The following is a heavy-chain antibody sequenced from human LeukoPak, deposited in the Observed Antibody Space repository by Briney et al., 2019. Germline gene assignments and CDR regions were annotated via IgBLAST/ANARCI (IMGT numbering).Heavy chain of an antibody. CDR2: TYYSGST. J-gene: IGHJ4*02. Sequence: SETLSLTCTVSGGSISSYYWSWIRQPPGKGLEWIGYTYYSGSTNYNPSLKSRVTISVDTSKNQFSLNLTSVTAADTAVYYCARFDYSSSSYYFDYWGQGTLVTVSS. CDR1: GGSISSYY. V-gene: IGHV4-59*12. D-gene: IGHD6-6*01. CDR3: ARFDYSSSSYYFDY.